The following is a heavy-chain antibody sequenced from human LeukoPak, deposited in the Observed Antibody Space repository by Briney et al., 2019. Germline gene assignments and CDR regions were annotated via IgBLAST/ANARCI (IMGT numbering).Heavy chain of an antibody. CDR2: LYSDGNT. Sequence: GGSLRLSSAASGFTEITNEMTWVRQAPGKGLEWVSVLYSDGNTKYADSVQGRFTISRDNSKNTLYLEMNSLSPDDTAVYYCGRGVEPLVANTLAYWGQGTLVTVSS. CDR3: GRGVEPLVANTLAY. V-gene: IGHV3-53*01. CDR1: GFTEITNE. D-gene: IGHD1-14*01. J-gene: IGHJ4*02.